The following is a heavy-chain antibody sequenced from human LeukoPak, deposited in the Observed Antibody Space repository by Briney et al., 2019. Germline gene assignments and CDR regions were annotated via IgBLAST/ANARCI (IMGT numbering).Heavy chain of an antibody. CDR2: INHSGST. V-gene: IGHV4-34*01. CDR1: GGSFSGYC. Sequence: SGTLSLTCAVYGGSFSGYCWSWIRQPPGKGLEWIGEINHSGSTNYNPSLKSRVTISVDTSKNQFSLKLSSVTAADTAVYYCARGYYGPPYYWGQGTLVTVSS. CDR3: ARGYYGPPYY. J-gene: IGHJ4*02. D-gene: IGHD3-10*01.